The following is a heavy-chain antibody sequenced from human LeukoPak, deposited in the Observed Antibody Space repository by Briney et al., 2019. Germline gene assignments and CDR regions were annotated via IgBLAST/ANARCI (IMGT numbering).Heavy chain of an antibody. CDR1: GGSISSSY. CDR3: ARNPDVFDL. J-gene: IGHJ3*01. V-gene: IGHV4-4*07. CDR2: IYTSGNT. Sequence: SETLSLTCTVSGGSISSSYWSWLRQPAGKGLEWIGRIYTSGNTDYNPSPKSRASVSQDTSKNQLSLKLTSVTAADTAVYYCARNPDVFDLWGQGTIVTVSS.